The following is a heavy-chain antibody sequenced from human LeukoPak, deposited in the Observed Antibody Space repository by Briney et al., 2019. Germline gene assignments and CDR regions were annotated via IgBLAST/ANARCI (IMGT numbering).Heavy chain of an antibody. CDR1: GYTFTSYG. V-gene: IGHV1-3*03. CDR2: INAGNGNT. CDR3: ARDGLYSSGFDY. Sequence: ASVKVSCKASGYTFTSYGISWVRQAPGQRLEWMGWINAGNGNTKYSQEFQGRVTITRDTSASTAYMELSSLRSEDMAVYYCARDGLYSSGFDYWGQGTLVTVSS. J-gene: IGHJ4*02. D-gene: IGHD6-19*01.